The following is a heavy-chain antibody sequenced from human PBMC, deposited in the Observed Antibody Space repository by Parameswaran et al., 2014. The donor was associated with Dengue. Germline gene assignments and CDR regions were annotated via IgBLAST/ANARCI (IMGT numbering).Heavy chain of an antibody. CDR3: VKDISGHVVATSIPSYYYYGMDV. J-gene: IGHJ6*02. D-gene: IGHD5-12*01. CDR1: GFTFDDYA. CDR2: ISWNSDSI. Sequence: SLRLSCAASGFTFDDYAMHWVRQAPGKGLEWVSGISWNSDSIDYADSVKGRFTISRDNAQKSLYLQMNSLRAEDTAMYYCVKDISGHVVATSIPSYYYYGMDVWGQGTTVTVSS. V-gene: IGHV3-9*01.